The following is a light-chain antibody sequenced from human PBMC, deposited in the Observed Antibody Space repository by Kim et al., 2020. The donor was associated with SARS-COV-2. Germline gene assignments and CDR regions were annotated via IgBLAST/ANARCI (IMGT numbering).Light chain of an antibody. CDR3: QQYGSSPLT. CDR2: GAS. Sequence: EIVLTQSPGTLSLSPGERATLSCRASQSVSSSYLAWYQQKPSQAPRLLIYGASSRATGIPDRFSGSVSGTDFTLTISRLEPEDFAVYYCQQYGSSPLTFGGGTKVDIK. V-gene: IGKV3-20*01. CDR1: QSVSSSY. J-gene: IGKJ4*01.